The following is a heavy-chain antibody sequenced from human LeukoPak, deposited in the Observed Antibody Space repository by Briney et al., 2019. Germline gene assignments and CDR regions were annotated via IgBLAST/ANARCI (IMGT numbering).Heavy chain of an antibody. V-gene: IGHV1-3*01. CDR3: ARARALWFGSSLEY. Sequence: SVRVSFKASGYTFTSYAMHLVRQPPGQSLEWMGWIIVGNGNTKYSQKVQVRVTITRDTSASTAYMELSSLRSEDTAVYYCARARALWFGSSLEYWGQGTLVSVSS. CDR1: GYTFTSYA. D-gene: IGHD3-10*01. J-gene: IGHJ4*02. CDR2: IIVGNGNT.